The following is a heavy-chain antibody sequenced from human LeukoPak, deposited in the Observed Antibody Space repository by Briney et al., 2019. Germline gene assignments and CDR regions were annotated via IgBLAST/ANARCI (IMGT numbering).Heavy chain of an antibody. CDR1: GGTFSSYA. J-gene: IGHJ6*03. V-gene: IGHV1-69*05. CDR3: ARALGVVKDYYYYMDV. CDR2: IIPIFGTA. Sequence: SVKVSCKASGGTFSSYAISWVRQAPGQGLEWMGGIIPIFGTANYAQEFQGRVTITTDESTSTAYMELSSLRSEDTAVYYCARALGVVKDYYYYMDVWGKGTTVTVSS. D-gene: IGHD3-3*01.